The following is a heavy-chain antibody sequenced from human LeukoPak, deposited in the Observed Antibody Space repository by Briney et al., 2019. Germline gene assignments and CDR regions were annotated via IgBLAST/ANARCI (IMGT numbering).Heavy chain of an antibody. CDR2: IKSKTDGGTT. Sequence: GGSLRLSCAASGFTFSNAWMSWVRQAPGKGLEWVGRIKSKTDGGTTDYAAPVKGRFTISRDDSKNTLYLQMNSLKTGDTAVYYCTSGGWLLPLDYWGQGTLVTVSS. V-gene: IGHV3-15*01. CDR3: TSGGWLLPLDY. CDR1: GFTFSNAW. D-gene: IGHD3-22*01. J-gene: IGHJ4*02.